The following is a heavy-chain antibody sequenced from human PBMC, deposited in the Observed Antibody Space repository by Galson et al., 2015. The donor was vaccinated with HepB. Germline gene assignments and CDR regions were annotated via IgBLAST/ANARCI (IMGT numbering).Heavy chain of an antibody. J-gene: IGHJ4*02. D-gene: IGHD2-2*01. V-gene: IGHV1-69*02. CDR1: GGTFSSYT. CDR3: ARVLVVGSWPYYFDY. Sequence: SCKASGGTFSSYTISWVRQAPGQGLEWMGRIIPILGIANYAQKFQGRVTITADKSTSTAYMELSSLRSEDTAVYYCARVLVVGSWPYYFDYWGQGTLVTVSS. CDR2: IIPILGIA.